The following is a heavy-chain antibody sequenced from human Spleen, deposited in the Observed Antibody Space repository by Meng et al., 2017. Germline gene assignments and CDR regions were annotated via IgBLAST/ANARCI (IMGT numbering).Heavy chain of an antibody. D-gene: IGHD2-2*01. Sequence: GESLKISCAASGFTVSRNYMNWVRPAPGKGLEWVSSISSSSSYIYYADSVKGRFTISRDNAKNSLYLQMNSLRAEDTAVYYCAREGLGCSSTSCYALWGQGTTVTVSS. V-gene: IGHV3-21*01. CDR2: ISSSSSYI. J-gene: IGHJ6*02. CDR1: GFTVSRNY. CDR3: AREGLGCSSTSCYAL.